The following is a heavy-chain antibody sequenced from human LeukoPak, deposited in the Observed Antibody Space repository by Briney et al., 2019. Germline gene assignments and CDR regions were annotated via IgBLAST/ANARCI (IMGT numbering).Heavy chain of an antibody. CDR1: GYSSTSYW. D-gene: IGHD1-26*01. CDR3: ARAREWELLGYFDY. V-gene: IGHV5-51*01. Sequence: GESLKISCKGSGYSSTSYWIGWVRQMPGKGLEWMGIIYPGDSDTRYNPSFQGQATTSANTSISTAYLQCSIRKASATAMYCSARAREWELLGYFDYWGQGTLVTVSS. J-gene: IGHJ4*02. CDR2: IYPGDSDT.